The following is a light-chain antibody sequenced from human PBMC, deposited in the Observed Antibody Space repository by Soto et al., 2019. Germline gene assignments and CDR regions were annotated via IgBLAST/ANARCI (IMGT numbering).Light chain of an antibody. CDR1: QTISTW. J-gene: IGKJ4*01. CDR3: QQLRMYPST. CDR2: DAS. Sequence: DIQVTQSPPTLSASVGDRVTITCRASQTISTWMAWYQQKPGKAPKLLVYDASTLQSGVASRFSGSGSGTEFTLTITSLQAEDFATYYCQQLRMYPSTFGGGTKVDIK. V-gene: IGKV1-5*01.